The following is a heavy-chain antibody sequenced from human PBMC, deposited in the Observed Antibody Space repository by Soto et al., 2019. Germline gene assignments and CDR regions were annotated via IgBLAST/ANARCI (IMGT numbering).Heavy chain of an antibody. Sequence: EVQLVESGGGLVQPGGSLRLSCAASGFTFSTYWMHWVRQAPGKGLVWVSRIKSDGSNTNYADSVMGRFTISRDNAKNTLYLQMDNLRAEDTAVYYCGGLFCSYGSCPDYWGQGTLVTVSS. V-gene: IGHV3-74*01. D-gene: IGHD2-15*01. CDR3: GGLFCSYGSCPDY. J-gene: IGHJ4*02. CDR2: IKSDGSNT. CDR1: GFTFSTYW.